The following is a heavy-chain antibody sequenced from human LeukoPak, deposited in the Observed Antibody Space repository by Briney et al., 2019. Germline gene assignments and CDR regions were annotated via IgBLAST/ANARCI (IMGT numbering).Heavy chain of an antibody. CDR3: AKDYSSSWYGTWFDP. V-gene: IGHV3-9*01. Sequence: GGSLRLSCAASGFTFDDYAMHWVRQVPGKVLEWVSGISWNSGSVGYADSVTGRFTISRDNAKNSLYLEMNSLRAEDTALYYCAKDYSSSWYGTWFDPWGQGTLVTVSS. D-gene: IGHD6-13*01. J-gene: IGHJ5*02. CDR1: GFTFDDYA. CDR2: ISWNSGSV.